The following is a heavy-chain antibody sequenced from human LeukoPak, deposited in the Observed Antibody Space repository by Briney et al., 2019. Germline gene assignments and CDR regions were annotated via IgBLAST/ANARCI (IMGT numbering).Heavy chain of an antibody. CDR2: IYTSGST. CDR1: GGSMSSGSYY. Sequence: SETLSLTCTVSGGSMSSGSYYWSWIRQPAGKGLEWIGRIYTSGSTNYNPSLKSRVTISVDTSKNQFSLKLSSVTAADTAVYYCARDGIFGVVNYYFDYWGQGTLVTVSS. CDR3: ARDGIFGVVNYYFDY. D-gene: IGHD3-3*01. V-gene: IGHV4-61*02. J-gene: IGHJ4*02.